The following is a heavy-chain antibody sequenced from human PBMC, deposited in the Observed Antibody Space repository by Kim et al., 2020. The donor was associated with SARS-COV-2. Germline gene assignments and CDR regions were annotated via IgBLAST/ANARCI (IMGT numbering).Heavy chain of an antibody. CDR2: IYYSGST. Sequence: SETLSLTCTVSGGSISSSSYYWGWIRQPPGKGLEWIGSIYYSGSTYYNPSLKSRVTISVDTSKNQFSLKLSSVTAADTAVYYCARHVCTGGVCSARYYYYYYYMDVWGKGTTVTVSS. V-gene: IGHV4-39*01. CDR1: GGSISSSSYY. D-gene: IGHD2-8*02. J-gene: IGHJ6*03. CDR3: ARHVCTGGVCSARYYYYYYYMDV.